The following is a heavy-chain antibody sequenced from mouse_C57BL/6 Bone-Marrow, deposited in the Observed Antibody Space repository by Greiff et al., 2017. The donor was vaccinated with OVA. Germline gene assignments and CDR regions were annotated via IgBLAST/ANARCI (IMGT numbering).Heavy chain of an antibody. D-gene: IGHD2-4*01. V-gene: IGHV1-19*01. CDR3: ARNPFYYDYDEGDYFDY. J-gene: IGHJ2*01. CDR2: INPYNGGT. CDR1: GYTFTDYY. Sequence: VQLVESGPVLVKPGASVKMSCKASGYTFTDYYMNWVKQSHGKSLEWIGVINPYNGGTSYNQKFKGKATLTVDKSSSTAYMELNSLTSEDSAVYYCARNPFYYDYDEGDYFDYWGQGTTLTVSS.